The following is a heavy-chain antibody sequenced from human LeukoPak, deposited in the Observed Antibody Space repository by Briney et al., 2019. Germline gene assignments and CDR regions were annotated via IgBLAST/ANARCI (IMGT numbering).Heavy chain of an antibody. CDR3: AKDNRRHYTSGPNPDSLH. V-gene: IGHV3-9*01. CDR2: ISWNSGSI. D-gene: IGHD6-19*01. CDR1: GFIFNNYA. J-gene: IGHJ4*02. Sequence: GGSLRLSCAGSGFIFNNYAMHWVRQPPGKGLEWVSGISWNSGSIDYADSVKGRFTISRDNAKNSLYLQMNSLRVEDTAFYYCAKDNRRHYTSGPNPDSLHWGQGALATVSS.